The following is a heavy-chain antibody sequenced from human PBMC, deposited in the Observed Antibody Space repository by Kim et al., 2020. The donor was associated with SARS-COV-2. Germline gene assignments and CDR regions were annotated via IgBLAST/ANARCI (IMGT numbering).Heavy chain of an antibody. CDR3: AKVQFSARYFDY. V-gene: IGHV3-23*01. Sequence: ANSVKGRFTISRANSKYPLYLQMNCLRAQDTAVYYCAKVQFSARYFDYWVQGTLVTVSS. J-gene: IGHJ4*02.